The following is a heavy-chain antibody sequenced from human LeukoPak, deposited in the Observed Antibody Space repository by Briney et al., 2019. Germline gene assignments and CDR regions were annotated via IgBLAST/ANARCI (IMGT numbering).Heavy chain of an antibody. Sequence: GESLKISCKGSGYSITSYWITWVRQMAGKGLEWMGRIDPSDSYNNYSPSFQGHVTISADKSISTAYLQWSSLKASDTAMYYCARQVTSDGFDIWGQGTMVTVSS. CDR3: ARQVTSDGFDI. CDR2: IDPSDSYN. CDR1: GYSITSYW. V-gene: IGHV5-10-1*01. J-gene: IGHJ3*02. D-gene: IGHD2-21*02.